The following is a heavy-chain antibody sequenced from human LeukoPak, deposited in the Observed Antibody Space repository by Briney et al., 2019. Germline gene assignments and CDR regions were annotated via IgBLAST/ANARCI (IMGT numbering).Heavy chain of an antibody. J-gene: IGHJ4*02. D-gene: IGHD3-3*01. CDR2: IYYSGST. CDR1: GGSISSYY. Sequence: KSSETLSLTCTVSGGSISSYYWSWIRQPPGKGLEWIGYIYYSGSTNYNPSLKSRVTISVDTSKNQFSLKLSSVTAADTAVYYCARLHTIFGVVIAFDYWGQGTLVTVSS. V-gene: IGHV4-59*12. CDR3: ARLHTIFGVVIAFDY.